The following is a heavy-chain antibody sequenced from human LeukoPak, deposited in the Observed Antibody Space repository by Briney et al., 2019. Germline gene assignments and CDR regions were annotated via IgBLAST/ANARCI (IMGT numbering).Heavy chain of an antibody. D-gene: IGHD3-3*01. CDR3: ARGSRSVGMDV. Sequence: SETLSLTCIVSGGSISSDYWSWIRQPPGKGLEWIGYIYYSGSTNYNPSLKSRVTISVDTSKNQFSLKLSSVTAADTAVYYCARGSRSVGMDVWGQGTTVTVSS. CDR2: IYYSGST. V-gene: IGHV4-59*01. J-gene: IGHJ6*02. CDR1: GGSISSDY.